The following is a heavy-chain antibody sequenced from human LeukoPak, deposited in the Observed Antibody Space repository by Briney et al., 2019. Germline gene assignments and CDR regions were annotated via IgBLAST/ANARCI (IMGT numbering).Heavy chain of an antibody. V-gene: IGHV3-7*01. CDR1: GFTLSTYW. CDR2: IKQDGSEK. Sequence: PGGSLRLSCAASGFTLSTYWMSWVRQAPGKGVEWVANIKQDGSEKYYVDSVKGRFTISRDNAKNSLYLQMNSLRAEDTAVYHCSRDLEYWGQGTLVTVSS. CDR3: SRDLEY. D-gene: IGHD3-3*01. J-gene: IGHJ4*02.